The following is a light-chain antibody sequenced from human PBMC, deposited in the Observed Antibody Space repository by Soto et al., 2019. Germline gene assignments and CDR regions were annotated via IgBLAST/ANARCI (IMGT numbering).Light chain of an antibody. CDR1: SSDVGGYNY. J-gene: IGLJ3*02. CDR2: EVN. CDR3: SSYTSSSTWV. Sequence: QSALTQPASVSGSPGQSITISCTGTSSDVGGYNYVSWYQQHPGKAPKLMIYEVNNRPSGVSNRYSGSKSGCTASLTISGLQAEDEADYYCSSYTSSSTWVFGGGTKLTVL. V-gene: IGLV2-14*01.